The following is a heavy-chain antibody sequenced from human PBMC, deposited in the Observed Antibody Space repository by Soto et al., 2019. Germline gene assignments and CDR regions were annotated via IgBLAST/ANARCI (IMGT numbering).Heavy chain of an antibody. CDR3: VKGSGTVTLNFFNY. J-gene: IGHJ4*02. CDR1: GFTFSGYA. Sequence: EVQLLESGGGLVQPGGSLRLSCAASGFTFSGYAMNWVRQASGKGLEWVSAISPSGDSTYYADSVKGRFTISGDNSKSTLYLQMNSLRAEDTAVYYCVKGSGTVTLNFFNYWGQGTLVTVSS. V-gene: IGHV3-23*01. CDR2: ISPSGDST. D-gene: IGHD4-17*01.